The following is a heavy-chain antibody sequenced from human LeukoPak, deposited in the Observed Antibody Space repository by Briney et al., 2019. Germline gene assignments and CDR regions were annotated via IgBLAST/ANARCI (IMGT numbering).Heavy chain of an antibody. J-gene: IGHJ4*02. CDR3: ARDKQPGDN. CDR1: GGSLSGYP. D-gene: IGHD7-27*01. V-gene: IGHV4-59*01. CDR2: IFYSGDT. Sequence: SETLSLTCTVSGGSLSGYPWGWIRQPPGKGLEWIGYIFYSGDTTYNPSLKSRVTISIDTPKNQFSLKMTSATAADTAVYFCARDKQPGDNWGPGTLVTVSS.